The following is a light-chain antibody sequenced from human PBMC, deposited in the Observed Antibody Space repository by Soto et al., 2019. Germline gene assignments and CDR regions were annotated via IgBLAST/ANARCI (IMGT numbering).Light chain of an antibody. CDR2: DVT. V-gene: IGLV2-11*01. CDR1: SSDVGAYNY. J-gene: IGLJ1*01. Sequence: QSALTQPRSVSGSPGQSVTISCTGTSSDVGAYNYVSWYQQHPGKAPKLMIFDVTKRPSGVPDRFSGSKSGNTASLTISGLQAEDEADYFCCSYAGTYTYVFGTGTKVIVL. CDR3: CSYAGTYTYV.